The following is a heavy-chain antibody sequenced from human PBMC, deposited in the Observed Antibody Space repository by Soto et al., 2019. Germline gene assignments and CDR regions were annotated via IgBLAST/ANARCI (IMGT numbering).Heavy chain of an antibody. CDR1: GGSISIVGYY. CDR3: AREVAGKNQ. J-gene: IGHJ4*02. Sequence: LSLTCTVSGGSISIVGYYWSWIRQHPGKGLEWIGYIYYSGSTNYNPSLKSRVTISVETSKNQFSLKLSSVTAADTAVYYCAREVAGKNQWGQGTLVPVSS. D-gene: IGHD6-19*01. V-gene: IGHV4-31*03. CDR2: IYYSGST.